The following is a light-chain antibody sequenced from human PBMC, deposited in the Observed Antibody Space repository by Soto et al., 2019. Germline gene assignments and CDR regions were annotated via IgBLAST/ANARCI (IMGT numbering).Light chain of an antibody. CDR3: SSYTSSSTVV. CDR1: SSDVGGYNY. Sequence: QSALTQPASVSGSPGQSITISCTGTSSDVGGYNYVSWYQQHPGKAPKLMIYDVSNRPSGVSNRFSGSKSGNTASLTISGLXAXXXADYYCSSYTSSSTVVFGGGTKL. V-gene: IGLV2-14*01. CDR2: DVS. J-gene: IGLJ2*01.